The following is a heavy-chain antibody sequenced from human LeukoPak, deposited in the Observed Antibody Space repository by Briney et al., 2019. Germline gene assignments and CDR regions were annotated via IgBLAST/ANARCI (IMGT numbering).Heavy chain of an antibody. D-gene: IGHD6-13*01. CDR3: ARDLGYSSSWYYFDY. CDR1: GYTFTSYG. CDR2: ISAYNGNT. Sequence: GASVKVSCKASGYTFTSYGISWVRQAPGQGLEWMGWISAYNGNTNYAQKLQGRVTMTTDTSTSTAYMELRSLRSDDTAVYYCARDLGYSSSWYYFDYWGQGTLVTVSS. J-gene: IGHJ4*02. V-gene: IGHV1-18*01.